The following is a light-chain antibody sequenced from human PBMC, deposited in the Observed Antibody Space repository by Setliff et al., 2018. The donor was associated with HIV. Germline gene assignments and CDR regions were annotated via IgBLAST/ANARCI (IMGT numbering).Light chain of an antibody. CDR2: KNS. V-gene: IGLV1-47*01. J-gene: IGLJ2*01. CDR1: DSNIGSHY. CDR3: ASWDDSLSGPV. Sequence: QSALTQPPSASGAPGQRVTISCSGGDSNIGSHYVHWYQQVPGTAPKLLIYKNSERPSGVPDRFSGSKSVTSASLAISGLRSEDEADYYCASWDDSLSGPVFGGGT.